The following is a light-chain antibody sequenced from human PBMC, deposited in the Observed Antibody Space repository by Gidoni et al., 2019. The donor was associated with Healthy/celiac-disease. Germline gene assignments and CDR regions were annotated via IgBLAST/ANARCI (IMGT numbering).Light chain of an antibody. CDR3: QQYYSTLWT. V-gene: IGKV1-NL1*01. J-gene: IGKJ1*01. CDR2: AAS. CDR1: QGISNS. Sequence: DIQMTQSPSSLSASVGDRVTITCRASQGISNSLAWYQQKPGKAPKLLLYAASRLESGVPSRFSGSGSGTDYTLTISSLQPEDFATFYCQQYYSTLWTFGQGTKVEIK.